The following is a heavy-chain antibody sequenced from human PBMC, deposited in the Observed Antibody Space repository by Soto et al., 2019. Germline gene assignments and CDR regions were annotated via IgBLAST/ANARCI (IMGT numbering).Heavy chain of an antibody. CDR1: GFTFSSYS. D-gene: IGHD2-21*01. V-gene: IGHV3-30-3*01. Sequence: QVQLVESGGGVVQPGRSLRLSCAASGFTFSSYSMNWVRQAPGKGLEGVAVISYDGSHKHYADSVKGRFTISRDNSNNTLYLQMNSLRAEDTAVYFCARERDGYNKVLGYWGQGTLVTVSS. CDR3: ARERDGYNKVLGY. CDR2: ISYDGSHK. J-gene: IGHJ4*02.